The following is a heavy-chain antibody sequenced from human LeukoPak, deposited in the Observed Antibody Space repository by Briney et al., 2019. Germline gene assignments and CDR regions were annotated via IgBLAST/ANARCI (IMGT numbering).Heavy chain of an antibody. V-gene: IGHV4-34*01. CDR2: INHSGST. D-gene: IGHD5-18*01. J-gene: IGHJ6*04. Sequence: SETLSLTCAVYSGSFSGYYWSWIRQPPGKGLEWIGEINHSGSTNYNPSLKSRVTISVDTSKNQFSLKLSSVTAADTAVYYCARGAVQLWLRALGDYYYGMDVWGKGTTVTVSS. CDR1: SGSFSGYY. CDR3: ARGAVQLWLRALGDYYYGMDV.